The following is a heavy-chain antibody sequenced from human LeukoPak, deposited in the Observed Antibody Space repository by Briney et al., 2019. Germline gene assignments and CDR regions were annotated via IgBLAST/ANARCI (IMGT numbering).Heavy chain of an antibody. CDR3: ARDGGFGEVIARRNWFDP. D-gene: IGHD3-16*02. Sequence: ASVKVSCKASGYTFTSYYMHWVRQAPGQGLEWMGIINPSGGSTSYAQKFQGGVTMTRDTSTSTVYMELSSLRSEATAVYYCARDGGFGEVIARRNWFDPWGQGTLVTVSS. J-gene: IGHJ5*02. CDR2: INPSGGST. CDR1: GYTFTSYY. V-gene: IGHV1-46*01.